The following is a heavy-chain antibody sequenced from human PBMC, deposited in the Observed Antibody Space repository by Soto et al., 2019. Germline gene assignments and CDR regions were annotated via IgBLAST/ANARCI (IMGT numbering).Heavy chain of an antibody. CDR2: INAGNGNT. V-gene: IGHV1-3*01. Sequence: GASVKVSCKASGYTFTSYAMHWVRQAPGQRLEWMGWINAGNGNTKYSQKFQGRVTITRDTSASTAYMELSSLRSEDTAVYYCARDPGDSYGSYYFDYWGQGTQVTVSS. J-gene: IGHJ4*02. CDR1: GYTFTSYA. D-gene: IGHD5-18*01. CDR3: ARDPGDSYGSYYFDY.